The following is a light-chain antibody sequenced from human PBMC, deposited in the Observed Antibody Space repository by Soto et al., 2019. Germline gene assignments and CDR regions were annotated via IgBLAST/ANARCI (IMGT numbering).Light chain of an antibody. CDR1: QGSSNY. Sequence: DIQMTQSPSSLSASLGDRVTITFRASQGSSNYLAWYQQKPGKVPKLLIYAASTLQSGVTSRFSGSGSGTDFTLTISSLQTADVATYYCQTYNSAPLTFGQGTKVHIK. CDR2: AAS. J-gene: IGKJ1*01. V-gene: IGKV1-27*01. CDR3: QTYNSAPLT.